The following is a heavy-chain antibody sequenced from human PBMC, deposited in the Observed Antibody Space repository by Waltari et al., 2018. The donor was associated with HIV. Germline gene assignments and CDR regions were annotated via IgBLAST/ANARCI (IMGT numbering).Heavy chain of an antibody. CDR2: IHPAGNDT. J-gene: IGHJ4*02. CDR3: ARKYCSGANCRDLDY. CDR1: GFSFSGFT. Sequence: EVQLVESGGGLVKPGGSLRLSCSATGFSFSGFTMNWVRQAPGEGVEWVSSIHPAGNDTYYAESLKGRVVISRDNAKNSLYLQMKSLTVEDTAVYYCARKYCSGANCRDLDYWGQGTLVTVSS. V-gene: IGHV3-21*01. D-gene: IGHD2-15*01.